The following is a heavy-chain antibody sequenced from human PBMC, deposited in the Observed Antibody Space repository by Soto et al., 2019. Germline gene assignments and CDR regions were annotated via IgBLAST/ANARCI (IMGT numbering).Heavy chain of an antibody. CDR1: GFTFSDNY. J-gene: IGHJ4*02. CDR2: ISGSSTHT. CDR3: ASARYHGSGTYDAFDY. Sequence: PGGSLRLSCAASGFTFSDNYMTWIRQAPGKGLEWVSYISGSSTHTNYADSVKGRFTTSRDNAKNSLYLQMNSLRAEDTAVYYCASARYHGSGTYDAFDYWGQGTMVTASS. D-gene: IGHD3-10*01. V-gene: IGHV3-11*03.